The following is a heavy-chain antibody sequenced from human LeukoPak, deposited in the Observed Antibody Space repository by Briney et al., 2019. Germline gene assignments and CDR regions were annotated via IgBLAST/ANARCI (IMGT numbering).Heavy chain of an antibody. CDR1: GESFSGHF. CDR3: ARGGRGVPAARRFKGGNWFDS. D-gene: IGHD2-2*01. Sequence: PSETLSLTCAVYGESFSGHFWIWIRQPPGKGLEWIGEINHSGSANYNPSLKSRVTVSVDTSKNQFSLRVNSATAADTAVYYCARGGRGVPAARRFKGGNWFDSWGQGTLVTVFS. V-gene: IGHV4-34*01. CDR2: INHSGSA. J-gene: IGHJ5*01.